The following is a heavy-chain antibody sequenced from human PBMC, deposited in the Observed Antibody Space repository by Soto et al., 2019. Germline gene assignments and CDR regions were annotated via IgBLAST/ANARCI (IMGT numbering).Heavy chain of an antibody. Sequence: PGGSLRLSCAASGFTFSSYAMSWVRQAPGKGLEWGSAISGSGGSTYYADSVKGRFTISRDNSKNTLYLQMNSLRAEDTAVYYCAKAQRLYDSSAFFDYWGQGTLVTVSS. D-gene: IGHD3-22*01. CDR1: GFTFSSYA. J-gene: IGHJ4*02. CDR2: ISGSGGST. V-gene: IGHV3-23*01. CDR3: AKAQRLYDSSAFFDY.